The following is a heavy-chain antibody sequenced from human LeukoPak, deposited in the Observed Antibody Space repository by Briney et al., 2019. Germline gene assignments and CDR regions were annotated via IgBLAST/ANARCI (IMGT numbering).Heavy chain of an antibody. CDR1: GYTFVSYG. D-gene: IGHD6-19*01. Sequence: ASVKVSCKASGYTFVSYGISWVRQAPGQGLEWMGGIIPIFGTANYAQKFQGRVTITTDESTSTAYMELSSLRSEDTAVYYCARGWDLYYFDYWGQGTLVTVSS. J-gene: IGHJ4*02. CDR3: ARGWDLYYFDY. CDR2: IIPIFGTA. V-gene: IGHV1-69*05.